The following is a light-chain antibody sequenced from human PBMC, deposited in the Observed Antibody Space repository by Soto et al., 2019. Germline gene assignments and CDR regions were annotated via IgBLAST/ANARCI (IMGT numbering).Light chain of an antibody. Sequence: DIQMTQSPSSVSASVGDRVTITCRASQGISRWLAWYQQKPGKCPKLLIYEAFTWQLGVPSRFSGYGSGTDFTRTINSLQAEDFATYFCHQVSSCPLTFGGGTKVQIK. J-gene: IGKJ4*01. V-gene: IGKV1D-12*01. CDR3: HQVSSCPLT. CDR2: EAF. CDR1: QGISRW.